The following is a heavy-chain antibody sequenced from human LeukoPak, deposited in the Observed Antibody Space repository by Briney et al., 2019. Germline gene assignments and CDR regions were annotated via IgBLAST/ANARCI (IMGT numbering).Heavy chain of an antibody. CDR3: ARVSFGPASEWFDP. J-gene: IGHJ5*02. CDR2: FYSGGTT. V-gene: IGHV3-53*01. Sequence: GGSLRLSCAASGFNVRSKYMSWVRQAPGKGLECVSVFYSGGTTAYADSVKGRFTVSIDNSNNTLYLQMNTLRAEDTAVYYCARVSFGPASEWFDPWGQGTLVTVSS. D-gene: IGHD3/OR15-3a*01. CDR1: GFNVRSKY.